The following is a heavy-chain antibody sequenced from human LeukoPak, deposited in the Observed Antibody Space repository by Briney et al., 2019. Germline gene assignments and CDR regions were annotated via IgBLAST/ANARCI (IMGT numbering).Heavy chain of an antibody. D-gene: IGHD6-19*01. CDR3: ARDSGSGWYGYFDY. V-gene: IGHV3-53*01. J-gene: IGHJ4*02. CDR2: IYSGGST. Sequence: GGSLRLSCAASGFTVSCNYMSWVRQAPGKGLEWVSVIYSGGSTYYADSVKGRFTISRDNSKNTLYLQMNSLRAEDTAVYYCARDSGSGWYGYFDYWGQGTLVTVSS. CDR1: GFTVSCNY.